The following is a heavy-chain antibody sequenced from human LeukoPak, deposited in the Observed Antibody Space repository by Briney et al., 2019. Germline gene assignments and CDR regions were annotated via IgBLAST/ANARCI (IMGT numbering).Heavy chain of an antibody. CDR2: IYYTGST. CDR3: ARVITVRGVIFDY. D-gene: IGHD3-16*01. CDR1: GGSISTYY. J-gene: IGHJ4*02. V-gene: IGHV4-59*01. Sequence: SETLSLTCTVSGGSISTYYWSWIRQPPGKGLEWIGYIYYTGSTNYNPSLKSRVTISVDTSKNQFSLKLSSVTAADTAVYYCARVITVRGVIFDYWGQGTLVTVSS.